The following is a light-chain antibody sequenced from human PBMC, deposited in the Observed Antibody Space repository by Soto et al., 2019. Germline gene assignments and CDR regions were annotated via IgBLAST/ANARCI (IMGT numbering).Light chain of an antibody. J-gene: IGLJ2*01. CDR2: TNH. CDR3: AAWDDSLNAVV. Sequence: QSVLTQPPSVSGTRGQKVSISCSGSASNLGGNPVNWYQHLPGAAPKLLIYTNHQRPSGVPDRFSGSKSGTSASLAISGLRSEDEAIFYCAAWDDSLNAVVFGGGTKLTVL. CDR1: ASNLGGNP. V-gene: IGLV1-44*01.